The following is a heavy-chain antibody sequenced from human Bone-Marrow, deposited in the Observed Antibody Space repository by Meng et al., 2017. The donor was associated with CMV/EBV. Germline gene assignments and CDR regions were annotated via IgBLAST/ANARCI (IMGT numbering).Heavy chain of an antibody. CDR3: AREGRGYSAYDPLEY. D-gene: IGHD5-12*01. J-gene: IGHJ4*02. CDR1: GGSISSYY. Sequence: GSLRLSCTASGGSISSYYWSWIRQPPGKGLEWIGYIYYSGSTNYNPSLKSRVTISVDTSKNQFSLKLSSVTAADTAVYYCAREGRGYSAYDPLEYWGQGTLVTVSS. V-gene: IGHV4-59*01. CDR2: IYYSGST.